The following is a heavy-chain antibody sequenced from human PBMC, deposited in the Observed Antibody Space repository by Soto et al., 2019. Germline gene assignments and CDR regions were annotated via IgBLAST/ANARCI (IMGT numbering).Heavy chain of an antibody. CDR1: GGSINSSDHF. J-gene: IGHJ5*02. Sequence: SETLSLTCSLSGGSINSSDHFWGWIRQTPGKGLEWIGNVYYTETTYYNPSLKSPVTISVETSRNTFSLKVNSVTAADTGIYYCARQRVLSTNMFITSFDPWGQGTLVTAPQ. CDR3: ARQRVLSTNMFITSFDP. D-gene: IGHD3-10*02. CDR2: VYYTETT. V-gene: IGHV4-39*01.